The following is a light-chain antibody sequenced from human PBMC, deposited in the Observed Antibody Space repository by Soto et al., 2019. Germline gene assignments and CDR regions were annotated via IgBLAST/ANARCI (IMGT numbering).Light chain of an antibody. V-gene: IGKV3-11*01. CDR3: QQRSNWPVT. Sequence: EIVLTQSPATLSLSPGEGATLSCSASQSVSSYLAWYQQKPGQAPRLLIYDASNRATGIPARFSGSGSGTDFTLFISSLEPEDFAVYYWQQRSNWPVTFGLGTKVEV. CDR1: QSVSSY. J-gene: IGKJ1*01. CDR2: DAS.